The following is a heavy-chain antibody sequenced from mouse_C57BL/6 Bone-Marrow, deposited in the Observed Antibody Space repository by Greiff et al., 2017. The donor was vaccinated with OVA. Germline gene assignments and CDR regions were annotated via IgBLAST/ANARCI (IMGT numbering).Heavy chain of an antibody. CDR1: GYTFTDYE. Sequence: QVQLQQSGAELVRPGASVTLSCKASGYTFTDYEMHWVKQTPVHGLEWIGAIDPETGGTAYNQKFKGKAILTADKSSSTAYMELRSLTSEDSAVYYCTRYEGYYGSSGPWFAYWGQGTLVTVSA. D-gene: IGHD1-1*01. V-gene: IGHV1-15*01. CDR2: IDPETGGT. J-gene: IGHJ3*01. CDR3: TRYEGYYGSSGPWFAY.